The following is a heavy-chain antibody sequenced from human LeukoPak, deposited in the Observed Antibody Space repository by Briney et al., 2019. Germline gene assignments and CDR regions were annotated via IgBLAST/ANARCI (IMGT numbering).Heavy chain of an antibody. J-gene: IGHJ4*02. CDR2: ISYDGSNK. Sequence: PGGSLRLSCAASGFTFSSYAMHWVRQAPGKGLEWVAFISYDGSNKYYADSVKGRFTISRDNSKNTLYLQMNSLRAEDTAVYYCARDWYYYDSSGYYFPFDYWGQGTLVTVSS. CDR1: GFTFSSYA. CDR3: ARDWYYYDSSGYYFPFDY. V-gene: IGHV3-30-3*01. D-gene: IGHD3-22*01.